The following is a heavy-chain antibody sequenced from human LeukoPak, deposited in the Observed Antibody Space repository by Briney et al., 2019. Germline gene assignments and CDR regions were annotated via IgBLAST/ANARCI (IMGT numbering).Heavy chain of an antibody. D-gene: IGHD3-10*01. J-gene: IGHJ4*02. CDR2: INSDGSST. Sequence: GGSLRLSCAASGFAFSGYWMHWVRQPPGKGPVWVSRINSDGSSTTYADSVKGRFTISRDNAKNTLFLQMDSLRAEDTAVYYCATYPHPSGGYDSWTYAPLDYWGQGTLVTVSA. CDR3: ATYPHPSGGYDSWTYAPLDY. V-gene: IGHV3-74*01. CDR1: GFAFSGYW.